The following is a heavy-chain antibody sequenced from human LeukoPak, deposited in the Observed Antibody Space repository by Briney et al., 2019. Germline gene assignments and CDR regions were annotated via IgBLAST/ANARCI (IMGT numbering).Heavy chain of an antibody. Sequence: GGSLRLSCAASGFIFSSYAMSWVRQAPGKGLEWVSAISGSGSSTYYADSVNDRFTISRDNAKNSVYLQMNSLRAEDTAVYYCARDLRGLLEVTNPYYFGMDVWGQGTTVTVSS. D-gene: IGHD2-21*02. V-gene: IGHV3-23*01. CDR2: ISGSGSST. CDR1: GFIFSSYA. CDR3: ARDLRGLLEVTNPYYFGMDV. J-gene: IGHJ6*02.